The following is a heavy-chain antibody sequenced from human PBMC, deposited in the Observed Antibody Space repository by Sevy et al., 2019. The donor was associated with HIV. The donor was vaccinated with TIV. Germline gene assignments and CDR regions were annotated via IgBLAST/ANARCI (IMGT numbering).Heavy chain of an antibody. V-gene: IGHV3-15*01. CDR2: IKSKPDGGTT. CDR1: GFTFSHAW. J-gene: IGHJ6*02. D-gene: IGHD2-8*02. CDR3: STDPIIVLLVTDGMDV. Sequence: GGSLRLSCAASGFTFSHAWMSWVRQAPGKGLEWVGRIKSKPDGGTTDYAAPVKGRFTISRDDSKNTLFLQTNSLKTEDTAVYYCSTDPIIVLLVTDGMDVWGQGTTVTVSS.